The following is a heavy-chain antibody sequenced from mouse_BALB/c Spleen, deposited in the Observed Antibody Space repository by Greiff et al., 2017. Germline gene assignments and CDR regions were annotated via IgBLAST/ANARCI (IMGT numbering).Heavy chain of an antibody. D-gene: IGHD2-4*01. CDR1: GFTFSDYY. CDR3: ARGGATMITTTVFAY. V-gene: IGHV5-4*02. CDR2: ISDGGSYT. Sequence: EVQLQESGGGLVKPGGSLKLSCAASGFTFSDYYMYWVRQTPEKRLEWVATISDGGSYTYYPDSVKGRFTISRDNAKNNLYLQMSSLKSEDTAMYYCARGGATMITTTVFAYWGQGTLVTVSA. J-gene: IGHJ3*01.